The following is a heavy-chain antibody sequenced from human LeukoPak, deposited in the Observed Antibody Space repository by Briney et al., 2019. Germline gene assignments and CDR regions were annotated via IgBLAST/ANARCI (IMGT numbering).Heavy chain of an antibody. J-gene: IGHJ4*02. Sequence: PGGSLRLSCAAAGFTFAGYTMHRVRQAPGKGLEWVSLISWNGARIHYGDSVKGRFTISRDNSKNSLYLQMNSLRTEDTALYYCVHDLVAASENVRGWYPMDYWGQGTLVTISS. CDR3: VHDLVAASENVRGWYPMDY. D-gene: IGHD6-19*01. V-gene: IGHV3-43*01. CDR2: ISWNGARI. CDR1: GFTFAGYT.